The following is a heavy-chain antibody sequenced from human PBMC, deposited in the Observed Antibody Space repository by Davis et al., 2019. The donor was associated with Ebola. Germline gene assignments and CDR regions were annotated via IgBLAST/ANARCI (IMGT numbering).Heavy chain of an antibody. CDR2: INPSGGST. D-gene: IGHD2-15*01. J-gene: IGHJ5*02. CDR3: ARDGYCSGGSCYWFDP. V-gene: IGHV1-46*03. CDR1: GYTFTSYY. Sequence: ASVKVSCKASGYTFTSYYMHWVRQAPGQGLEWMGIINPSGGSTSYAQKFQGRVTMTRDTSTSTVYMELSSLRSEDTAVYYCARDGYCSGGSCYWFDPWGQGTLVTVSS.